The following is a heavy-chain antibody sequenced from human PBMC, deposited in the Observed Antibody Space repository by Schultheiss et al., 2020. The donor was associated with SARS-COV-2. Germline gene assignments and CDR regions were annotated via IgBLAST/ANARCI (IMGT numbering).Heavy chain of an antibody. J-gene: IGHJ4*02. V-gene: IGHV4-59*12. D-gene: IGHD6-13*01. CDR3: ARFGQQLPFDY. CDR2: IYYSGST. Sequence: SETLSLTCTVSGGSISSYYWSWIRQPPGKGLEWIGYIYYSGSTNYNPSLKSRVTISVDTSKNQFSLKLSSVTAADTAVYYCARFGQQLPFDYWGQGTLVTVSS. CDR1: GGSISSYY.